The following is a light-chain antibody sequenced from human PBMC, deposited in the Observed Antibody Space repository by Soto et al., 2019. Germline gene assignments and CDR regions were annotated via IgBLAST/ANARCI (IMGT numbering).Light chain of an antibody. V-gene: IGKV1-5*01. CDR1: QSISSW. Sequence: DIQMTQYHSTLSASVGDRVTITCRASQSISSWLAWYQQKPGKAPKLLIYDASSLESGVPSRFSGSGSGTEFTLTISSLQPDDFATYYCQQYNSYSSRTFGQGTKVDIK. CDR3: QQYNSYSSRT. J-gene: IGKJ1*01. CDR2: DAS.